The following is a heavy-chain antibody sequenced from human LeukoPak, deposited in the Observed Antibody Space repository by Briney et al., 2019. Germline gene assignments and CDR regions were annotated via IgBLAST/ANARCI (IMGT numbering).Heavy chain of an antibody. CDR2: INEDGSEM. J-gene: IGHJ5*02. Sequence: GGSLRLSCVASGFTFSNSWMNWVRQAPGKGLEWVANINEDGSEMYYVDSVKGRFTISRDNAKNSLYLQMNSLRAEDTAVYYCARDIRITFGGVIVIPNWFDPWGQGTLVTVSS. D-gene: IGHD3-16*02. CDR3: ARDIRITFGGVIVIPNWFDP. CDR1: GFTFSNSW. V-gene: IGHV3-7*01.